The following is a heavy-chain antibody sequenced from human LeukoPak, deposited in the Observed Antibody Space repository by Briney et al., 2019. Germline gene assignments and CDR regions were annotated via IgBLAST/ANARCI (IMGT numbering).Heavy chain of an antibody. Sequence: KPSETLSLTCTVSGGSISSHYWSWIRQPPGKGLEWIGYIYYSGSTNYNPSLKSRVTISVDTSKNQFSLKLSSVTAADTAVYYCATGGVSSSYARFDYWGQGTLVTVSS. D-gene: IGHD6-6*01. J-gene: IGHJ4*02. CDR2: IYYSGST. CDR3: ATGGVSSSYARFDY. V-gene: IGHV4-59*11. CDR1: GGSISSHY.